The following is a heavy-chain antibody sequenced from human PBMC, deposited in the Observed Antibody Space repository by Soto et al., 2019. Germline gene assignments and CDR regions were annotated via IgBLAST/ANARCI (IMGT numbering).Heavy chain of an antibody. CDR1: GFTFGSYW. CDR3: ARDLVYYCSGRTLNGFDP. CDR2: INTDGSST. V-gene: IGHV3-74*01. J-gene: IGHJ5*02. Sequence: EVQLVESGGGLVQPGGSLRLSCAASGFTFGSYWMHWVRQGPGKGLVWVSRINTDGSSTTYADSVRGRFTISRDNAKNTLYLHMNSLRAEDTAVYYCARDLVYYCSGRTLNGFDPWGQGTVVTVSS. D-gene: IGHD3-10*01.